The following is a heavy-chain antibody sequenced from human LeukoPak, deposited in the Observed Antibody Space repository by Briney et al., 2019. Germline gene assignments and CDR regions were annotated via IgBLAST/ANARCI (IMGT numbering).Heavy chain of an antibody. D-gene: IGHD4-17*01. Sequence: SETLSLTCTVSGGSISSGGYYWSWIRQHPGKGLEWIGYIYYSGSTYYNPSLKSRVTISVDTSKNQFSLKLSSVTAADTAVYYCARREGDYTRKSMGFDYWGQGTLVTVSS. CDR1: GGSISSGGYY. CDR2: IYYSGST. CDR3: ARREGDYTRKSMGFDY. V-gene: IGHV4-31*03. J-gene: IGHJ4*02.